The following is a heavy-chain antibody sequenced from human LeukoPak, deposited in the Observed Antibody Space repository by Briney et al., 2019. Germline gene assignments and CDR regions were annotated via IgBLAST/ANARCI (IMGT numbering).Heavy chain of an antibody. Sequence: ASVKVSCTVSGYTLTELSMHWVRQAPGKGLEWMGGFDPEDGETIYAQKFQGRVTMTEDTSTDTAYMELSSLRSEDTAVYYCATETTRTLIVGATRWLFGYWGQGTLVTVSS. CDR2: FDPEDGET. CDR3: ATETTRTLIVGATRWLFGY. CDR1: GYTLTELS. V-gene: IGHV1-24*01. D-gene: IGHD1-26*01. J-gene: IGHJ4*02.